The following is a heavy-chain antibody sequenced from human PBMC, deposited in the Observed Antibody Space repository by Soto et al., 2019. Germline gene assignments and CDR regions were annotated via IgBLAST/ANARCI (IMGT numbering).Heavy chain of an antibody. CDR2: IYYSGST. D-gene: IGHD2-21*02. J-gene: IGHJ6*02. Sequence: QLQLQESGPGLVKPSETLSLTCTVSGGSISSSSYYWGWIRQPPGKGLEWIGSIYYSGSTYYNPSLKSRVTISVDTSKNQFSLKLSSVTAADTAVYYCAITGEYCGGDCYAYYYGMDVWGQGTTVTVSS. CDR3: AITGEYCGGDCYAYYYGMDV. V-gene: IGHV4-39*01. CDR1: GGSISSSSYY.